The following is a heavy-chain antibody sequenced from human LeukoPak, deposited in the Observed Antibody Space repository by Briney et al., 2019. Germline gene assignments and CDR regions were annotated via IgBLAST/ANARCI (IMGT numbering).Heavy chain of an antibody. V-gene: IGHV3-23*01. Sequence: GGSLRLSCAASGFIFRNHAMXXXXXXXXXXXXXVSXVXASGGXXXXXXXXXXRFXXXRDNSKNTLYLEMNSLRPEDTALYYCAKSLGNQGVIDYWGQGTLVTVSS. CDR1: GFIFRNHA. CDR2: VXASGGXX. D-gene: IGHD3-10*01. J-gene: IGHJ4*02. CDR3: AKSLGNQGVIDY.